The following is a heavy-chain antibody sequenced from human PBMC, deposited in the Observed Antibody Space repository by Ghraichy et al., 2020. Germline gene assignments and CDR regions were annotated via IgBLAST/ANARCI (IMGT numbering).Heavy chain of an antibody. CDR1: GFTFSSYA. J-gene: IGHJ6*02. V-gene: IGHV3-30-3*01. Sequence: GGSLRLSCAASGFTFSSYAMHWVRQAPGKGLEWVAVISYDGSNKYYADSVKGRFTISRDNSKNTLYLQMNSLRAEDTAVYYCARDRGFGEPNYYYGMDVWGQGTTVTVSS. D-gene: IGHD3-10*01. CDR2: ISYDGSNK. CDR3: ARDRGFGEPNYYYGMDV.